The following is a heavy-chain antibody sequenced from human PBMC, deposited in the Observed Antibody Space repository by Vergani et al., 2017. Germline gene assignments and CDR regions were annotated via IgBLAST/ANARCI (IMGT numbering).Heavy chain of an antibody. D-gene: IGHD4-17*01. V-gene: IGHV4-4*03. CDR1: GGSVSSSSW. Sequence: QMQLQESGPGLVKPPGTLSLTCAVSGGSVSSSSWGSWVRQPPGKGLEWIGEIYHSGTTNFNPSLKSRVTMSIDKSKNQFSLKLNSVTAADTAVYYCTRGYGDYGADWGQGILVTVSS. J-gene: IGHJ4*02. CDR2: IYHSGTT. CDR3: TRGYGDYGAD.